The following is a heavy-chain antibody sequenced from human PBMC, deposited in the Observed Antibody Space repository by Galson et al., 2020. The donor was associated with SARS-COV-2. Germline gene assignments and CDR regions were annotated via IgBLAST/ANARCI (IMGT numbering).Heavy chain of an antibody. CDR2: MYNSGST. CDR1: GGSVSSSSYY. D-gene: IGHD4-17*01. CDR3: ARPYTVATLGDSFDM. Sequence: SETLSLTCTVSGGSVSSSSYYWGWIRQPPGKGLEWIASMYNSGSTYYNPSLKSRVITSVDSSKNQFSLKLNSVTAADTAVYYCARPYTVATLGDSFDMWGQGTLVTV. V-gene: IGHV4-39*01. J-gene: IGHJ3*02.